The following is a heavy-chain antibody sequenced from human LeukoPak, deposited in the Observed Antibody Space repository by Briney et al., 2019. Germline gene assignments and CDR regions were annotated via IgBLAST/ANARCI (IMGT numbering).Heavy chain of an antibody. CDR2: IYHSGST. V-gene: IGHV4-38-2*02. CDR1: GYSISSGYY. D-gene: IGHD2-2*01. J-gene: IGHJ4*02. CDR3: ALVGSVVVPAAVFDY. Sequence: SETLSLTCTVSGYSISSGYYWGWIRQPPGKGLEWIGSIYHSGSTYYNPSLKSRVTISVDTSKNQFSLKLSSVTAADTAVYYCALVGSVVVPAAVFDYWGQGTLVTVSS.